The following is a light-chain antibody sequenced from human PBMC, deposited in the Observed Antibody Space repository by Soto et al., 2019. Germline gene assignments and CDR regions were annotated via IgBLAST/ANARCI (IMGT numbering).Light chain of an antibody. CDR1: QTVDRY. CDR2: DTS. V-gene: IGKV3-20*01. Sequence: EIVLTQSPATLSLSPVERATLSCRASQTVDRYLAWYQQKPGQAPRLLIYDTSNRATGIPARFSGSGSGTDFTLTISRLEPEDFAVYYCQQYGSSRTFGQGTKVDIK. CDR3: QQYGSSRT. J-gene: IGKJ1*01.